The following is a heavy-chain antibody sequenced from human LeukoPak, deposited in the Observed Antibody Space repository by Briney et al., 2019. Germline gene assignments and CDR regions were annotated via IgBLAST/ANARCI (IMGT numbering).Heavy chain of an antibody. Sequence: ASVKVSCKVSGYTLTELSMLWVRQAPGKGLEWMGGFDPEDGETIYAQKFQGRVTITADESTSTAYMELSSLRSEDTAVYYCATEGSGSYSSNYFDYWGQGTLVTVSS. CDR2: FDPEDGET. J-gene: IGHJ4*02. CDR3: ATEGSGSYSSNYFDY. V-gene: IGHV1-24*01. CDR1: GYTLTELS. D-gene: IGHD1-26*01.